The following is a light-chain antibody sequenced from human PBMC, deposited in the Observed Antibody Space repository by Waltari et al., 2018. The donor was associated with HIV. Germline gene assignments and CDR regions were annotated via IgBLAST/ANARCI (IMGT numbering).Light chain of an antibody. CDR2: DAS. CDR3: QQRSNWPPGLT. CDR1: QSVSSY. J-gene: IGKJ4*01. V-gene: IGKV3-11*01. Sequence: EIVLTQSPATLSLSPGERVTLSCRASQSVSSYLAWYQQKPGQAPRLLIYDASNRATGIPARFSGSGSGTDFTLTISSLEPEGFAVYYCQQRSNWPPGLTFGGGTKVEIK.